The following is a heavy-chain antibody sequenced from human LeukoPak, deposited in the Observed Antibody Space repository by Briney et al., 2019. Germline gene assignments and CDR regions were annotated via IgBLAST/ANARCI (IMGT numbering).Heavy chain of an antibody. J-gene: IGHJ5*02. D-gene: IGHD5-18*01. V-gene: IGHV4-31*03. CDR3: VRERRNTEAGIDP. CDR1: GGSISSDGYF. CDR2: IYYSGSA. Sequence: SQTLSLTCTVSGGSISSDGYFWSWVRQRPGKGMEWLGYIYYSGSAYYNPSLKSRLTISIDTSNSQFSLRMTSMTAADSAVYYCVRERRNTEAGIDPWGQGTLVTVSS.